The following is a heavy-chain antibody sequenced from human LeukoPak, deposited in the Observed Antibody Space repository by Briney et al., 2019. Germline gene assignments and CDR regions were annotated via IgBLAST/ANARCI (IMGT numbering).Heavy chain of an antibody. J-gene: IGHJ4*02. V-gene: IGHV3-7*01. Sequence: GGSLRLSCAASGLTFSSHAMIWVRQAPGKGLEWVTNIKEDGSEKYYVDSVKGRFTISRDNAKKSLYLQMNSLRDEDTAVYYCAREGIVGATEDWGQGTLVTVSS. CDR2: IKEDGSEK. D-gene: IGHD1-26*01. CDR1: GLTFSSHA. CDR3: AREGIVGATED.